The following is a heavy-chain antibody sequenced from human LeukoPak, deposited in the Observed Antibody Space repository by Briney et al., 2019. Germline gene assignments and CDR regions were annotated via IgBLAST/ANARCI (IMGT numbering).Heavy chain of an antibody. D-gene: IGHD3-22*01. J-gene: IGHJ4*02. CDR1: EYTLTSYY. CDR3: ARDSSGYYYNY. CDR2: INPNSGGT. Sequence: ASVKVSCKASEYTLTSYYMHWVRQAPGQGLEWMGRINPNSGGTNYAQKFQGRVTMTRDTSISTAYMELSRLRSDDTAVYYCARDSSGYYYNYWGQGTLVTVSS. V-gene: IGHV1-2*06.